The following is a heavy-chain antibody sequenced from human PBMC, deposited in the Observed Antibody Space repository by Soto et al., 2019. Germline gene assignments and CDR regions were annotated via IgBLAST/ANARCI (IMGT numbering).Heavy chain of an antibody. Sequence: QVQLVESGGGVVQPGRSLRLSCAASGFTFSSYGMHWVRQAPGKGLEWVAVIWYDGSNKYYADSVKGRFTISRDNSKNPLYLQMNSLRAEDTAVYYCARDSAVAGDDAFDIWGQGTMVTVSS. CDR3: ARDSAVAGDDAFDI. V-gene: IGHV3-33*01. CDR2: IWYDGSNK. J-gene: IGHJ3*02. D-gene: IGHD6-19*01. CDR1: GFTFSSYG.